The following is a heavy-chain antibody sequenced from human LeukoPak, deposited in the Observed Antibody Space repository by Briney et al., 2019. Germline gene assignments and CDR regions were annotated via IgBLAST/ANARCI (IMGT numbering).Heavy chain of an antibody. Sequence: GESLKISCKGSGYSFTSYWIGWVRQMPGKGLEWMGIIYPGDSDTRYSPSFQDRVTISADKSISTAYLQWSSLKASDTAMYYCARRASLTYGGNSRGYYYYYGMDVWGQGTTVTVSS. D-gene: IGHD4-23*01. CDR2: IYPGDSDT. V-gene: IGHV5-51*01. J-gene: IGHJ6*02. CDR1: GYSFTSYW. CDR3: ARRASLTYGGNSRGYYYYYGMDV.